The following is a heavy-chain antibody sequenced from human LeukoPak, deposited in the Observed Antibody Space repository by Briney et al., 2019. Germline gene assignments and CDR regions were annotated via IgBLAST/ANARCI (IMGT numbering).Heavy chain of an antibody. V-gene: IGHV3-23*01. D-gene: IGHD6-19*01. CDR2: ISGSGGST. J-gene: IGHJ4*02. CDR3: ARDPGTVAGGY. CDR1: GFPFSSYA. Sequence: GGSLRLSCAASGFPFSSYAMTWVRQAPGKGLEWVSAISGSGGSTYYADSVKGRFTISRDNSKNTLYLQMNSLRAEDTAVYYCARDPGTVAGGYWGQGTLVTVSS.